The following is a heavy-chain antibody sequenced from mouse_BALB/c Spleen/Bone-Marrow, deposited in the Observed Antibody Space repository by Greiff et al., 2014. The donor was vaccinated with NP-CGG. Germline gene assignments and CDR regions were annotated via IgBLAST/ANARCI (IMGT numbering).Heavy chain of an antibody. Sequence: DVMLVESGGGLVKPGGSLKLSCAASGFTFSDFYMFWFRQTPEKRLEWVATISDGGTYTYYPDSVKGRSTISRDNAKNNLYLQMSSLKSEDTAMYYCARSGERYGAMDYWGQGTSVTVSS. CDR2: ISDGGTYT. J-gene: IGHJ4*01. D-gene: IGHD1-1*02. CDR1: GFTFSDFY. CDR3: ARSGERYGAMDY. V-gene: IGHV5-4*02.